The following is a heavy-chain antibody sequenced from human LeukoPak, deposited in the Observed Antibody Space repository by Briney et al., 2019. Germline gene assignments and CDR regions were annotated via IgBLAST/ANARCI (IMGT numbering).Heavy chain of an antibody. V-gene: IGHV4-38-2*02. CDR3: ARDHLPTTYYYDSSGYVDY. D-gene: IGHD3-22*01. J-gene: IGHJ4*02. Sequence: SETLSLTCTVSGYSISSGYYWGWIRQPPGKGLEWIGSIYHSGSTCYNPSLKSRVTISVDTSKNQFSLKLSSVTAADTAVYYCARDHLPTTYYYDSSGYVDYWGQGTLVTVSS. CDR1: GYSISSGYY. CDR2: IYHSGST.